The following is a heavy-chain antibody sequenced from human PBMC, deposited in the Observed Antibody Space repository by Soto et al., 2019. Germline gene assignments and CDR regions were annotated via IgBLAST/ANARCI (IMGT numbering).Heavy chain of an antibody. CDR2: MNPNSGNT. V-gene: IGHV1-8*01. J-gene: IGHJ4*02. CDR3: VRLPDNVDVLTGRSGYNDY. CDR1: GYTFTNYD. D-gene: IGHD3-9*01. Sequence: QVQLVQSGAEVKKPGASVKVSCKASGYTFTNYDINWVRHATGQGLEWMGWMNPNSGNTGSAQKFQGRVTMTRDTSINTAYMELSSLRSDDTAVYYCVRLPDNVDVLTGRSGYNDYCGQGTLVTVSS.